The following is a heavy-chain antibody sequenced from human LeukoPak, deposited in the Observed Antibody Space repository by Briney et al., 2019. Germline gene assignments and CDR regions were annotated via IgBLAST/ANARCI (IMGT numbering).Heavy chain of an antibody. J-gene: IGHJ6*02. CDR2: INPNSGGT. Sequence: GASVKVSCKASGYTFTGYYMHWVRQAPGQGLEWMGWINPNSGGTNYAQKFQGRVTMTRDTSISTAYMELSRLRSDDTAVYYCARALRLPRFGDYGVDVWGQGTTVTVSS. CDR1: GYTFTGYY. V-gene: IGHV1-2*02. CDR3: ARALRLPRFGDYGVDV. D-gene: IGHD3-10*01.